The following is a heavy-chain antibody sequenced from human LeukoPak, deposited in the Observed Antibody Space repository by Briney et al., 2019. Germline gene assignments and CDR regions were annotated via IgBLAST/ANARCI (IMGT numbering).Heavy chain of an antibody. J-gene: IGHJ6*03. Sequence: GASVKVSCKASGYTFTSYGISWVRQAPGQGLEWMGWISAYNGNTNYAQKLQGRVTMTTDTSTSTAYMELRSLRSDDTAVYYCARGHVPLGPAQPYYYYYYMDVWGKGTTVTISS. CDR2: ISAYNGNT. V-gene: IGHV1-18*01. D-gene: IGHD6-13*01. CDR1: GYTFTSYG. CDR3: ARGHVPLGPAQPYYYYYYMDV.